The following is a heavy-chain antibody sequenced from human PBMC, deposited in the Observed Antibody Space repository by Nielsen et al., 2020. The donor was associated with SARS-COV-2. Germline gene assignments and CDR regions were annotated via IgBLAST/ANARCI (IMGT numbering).Heavy chain of an antibody. V-gene: IGHV3-15*01. Sequence: GESLKISCAASGFTFSNAWMSWVRQAPGKGLEWVGRIKSKTDGGTTDYAAPVKGRFTISRDDSKNTLYLQMNSLKTEDTAVYYCTTEASNYLFQWVWGQGTTVTVSS. CDR3: TTEASNYLFQWV. CDR2: IKSKTDGGTT. J-gene: IGHJ6*02. D-gene: IGHD4-11*01. CDR1: GFTFSNAW.